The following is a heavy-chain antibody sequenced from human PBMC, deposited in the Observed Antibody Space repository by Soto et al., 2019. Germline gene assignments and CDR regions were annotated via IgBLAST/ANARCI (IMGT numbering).Heavy chain of an antibody. V-gene: IGHV3-33*01. CDR1: GYTFSSYG. Sequence: QVQLVESGGGVVQPGRSLRLSCAASGYTFSSYGMQWVRQAPGKGLEWVAVLWNDGSNKYYADSVKGRFTISRDNSKNTLYLQMNSLRAEDTAVYYCARERYTSSSAVDYWGQGTLVTVSS. J-gene: IGHJ4*02. CDR3: ARERYTSSSAVDY. D-gene: IGHD6-6*01. CDR2: LWNDGSNK.